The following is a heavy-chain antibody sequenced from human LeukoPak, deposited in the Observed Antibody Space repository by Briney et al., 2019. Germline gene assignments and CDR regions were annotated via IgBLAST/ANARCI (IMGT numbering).Heavy chain of an antibody. CDR2: INPNSGGT. CDR3: ARGHGSSYYYMDV. J-gene: IGHJ6*03. V-gene: IGHV1-2*02. D-gene: IGHD3-10*01. Sequence: ASVKVSCKASGYTFTDFYIHWVRQAPGQGLEWMGWINPNSGGTNYAQKFQGRVTMTRDTSISTAYMELSRLRSDDTAVYYCARGHGSSYYYMDVWGKGTTVTVSS. CDR1: GYTFTDFY.